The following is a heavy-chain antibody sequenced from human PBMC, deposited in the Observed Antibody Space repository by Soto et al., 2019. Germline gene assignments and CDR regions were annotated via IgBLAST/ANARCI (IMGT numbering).Heavy chain of an antibody. J-gene: IGHJ5*02. CDR3: ASIPRGPSFGWFDH. CDR1: RGSISSYY. D-gene: IGHD5-18*01. Sequence: QVQLQESGPGLVKPSETLSLACTVSRGSISSYYWSWFRQTPGKGLEWIGYITHSCSTKYNPSLESRVMVSIDTSRQQFSLRLISVTAADTAVYYFASIPRGPSFGWFDHWGQGSLVIVSS. V-gene: IGHV4-59*01. CDR2: ITHSCST.